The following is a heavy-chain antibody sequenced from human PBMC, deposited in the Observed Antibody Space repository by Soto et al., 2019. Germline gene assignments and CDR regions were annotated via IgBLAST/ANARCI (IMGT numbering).Heavy chain of an antibody. CDR3: ARDDEQGSNCDLAY. D-gene: IGHD7-27*01. CDR1: GFNFNTYF. Sequence: QVQLVQSGGGVVQPGRSLRLSCAASGFNFNTYFMHWVRQSPGKGLEWVAMIFPNGRDKEYADSVKGRFTISRDNSSNRMELLIDSLRLEDTAVYYCARDDEQGSNCDLAYRGQGALVTV. CDR2: IFPNGRDK. V-gene: IGHV3-30*13. J-gene: IGHJ4*02.